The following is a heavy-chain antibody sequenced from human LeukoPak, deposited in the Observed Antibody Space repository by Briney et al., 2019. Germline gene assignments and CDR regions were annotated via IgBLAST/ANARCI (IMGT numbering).Heavy chain of an antibody. CDR1: GGSISSYY. J-gene: IGHJ4*02. V-gene: IGHV4-59*12. CDR3: ARGYQAPGYYFDY. Sequence: SETLSLTCTVSGGSISSYYWSWIRQPPGKGLEWIGYIYYSGSTNYNPSLKSRVTISVDTSKNQFSLKLSPVTAADTAVYYCARGYQAPGYYFDYWGQGTLVTVSS. CDR2: IYYSGST. D-gene: IGHD2-2*01.